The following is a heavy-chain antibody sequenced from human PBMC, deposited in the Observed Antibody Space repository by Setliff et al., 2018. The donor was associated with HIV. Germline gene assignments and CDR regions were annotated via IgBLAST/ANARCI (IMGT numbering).Heavy chain of an antibody. CDR3: SRAIPDYGDYYFDY. V-gene: IGHV1-8*02. D-gene: IGHD4-17*01. CDR2: MNPNSGNT. J-gene: IGHJ4*02. Sequence: ASVKVSCKSSGYTFTNYDINGVRQAAGQGLEWMGWMNPNSGNTGYAQKFQGRVTMTRSTSITTAYMELSSLRSADTAVYYLSRAIPDYGDYYFDYWGQGTLVTVSS. CDR1: GYTFTNYD.